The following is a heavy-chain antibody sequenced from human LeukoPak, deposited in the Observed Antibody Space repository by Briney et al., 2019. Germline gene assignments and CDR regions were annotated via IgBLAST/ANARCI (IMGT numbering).Heavy chain of an antibody. CDR2: INPNSGGT. D-gene: IGHD3-10*01. V-gene: IGHV1-2*02. CDR3: ARGGLLWFGDPTQIFDY. Sequence: GASVKVSCKASGYTFTGYYVHWVRQAPGQGLEWMGWINPNSGGTNYAQKFQGRVTMTRDTSISTAYMELSRLRSDDTAVYYCARGGLLWFGDPTQIFDYWGQGTLVTVSS. J-gene: IGHJ4*02. CDR1: GYTFTGYY.